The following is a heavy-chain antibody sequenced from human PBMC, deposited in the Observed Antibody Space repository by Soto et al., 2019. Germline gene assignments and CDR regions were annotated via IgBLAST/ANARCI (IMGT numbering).Heavy chain of an antibody. CDR1: GFTFISYA. D-gene: IGHD1-26*01. Sequence: GGSLRLSCAASGFTFISYAMSWVRQAPGKGLEWVSAISGSGGNRYYADSVKGRFTISRDNSKNTLYLQMNSLRAEDTAVYYCAKVPSGSYQDYNWFDPWGQGTLVTVSS. CDR2: ISGSGGNR. CDR3: AKVPSGSYQDYNWFDP. J-gene: IGHJ5*02. V-gene: IGHV3-23*01.